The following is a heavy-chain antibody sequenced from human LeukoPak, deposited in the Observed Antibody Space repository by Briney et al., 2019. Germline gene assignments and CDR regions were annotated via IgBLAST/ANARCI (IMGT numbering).Heavy chain of an antibody. D-gene: IGHD4-23*01. CDR3: ARNGGNSDYDY. V-gene: IGHV4-4*02. Sequence: SETLSLTCAVSGGSISSSSSICWTWVRQPPGKGLEWIGEIYDSGATNYNPSLKSRVTMLLDKSKNQFSLKLNSVTAADTAVYYCARNGGNSDYDYWGQGTLVTVSS. CDR1: GGSISSSSSIC. J-gene: IGHJ4*02. CDR2: IYDSGAT.